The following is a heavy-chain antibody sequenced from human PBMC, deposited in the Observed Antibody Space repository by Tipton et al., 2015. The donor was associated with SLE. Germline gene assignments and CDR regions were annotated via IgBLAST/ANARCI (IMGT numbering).Heavy chain of an antibody. CDR1: GYTFTSYG. CDR3: GKTVGATTAFDL. D-gene: IGHD1-26*01. CDR2: ISAYNGNT. V-gene: IGHV1-18*01. Sequence: QSGAEVKKPGASVKVSCKASGYTFTSYGINWVRQAPGQGLEWMGWISAYNGNTNYAQKLQGRVTMTTDTSTSTAYMELRSLRPDDTAVYYCGKTVGATTAFDLWVQGTMVTDSS. J-gene: IGHJ3*01.